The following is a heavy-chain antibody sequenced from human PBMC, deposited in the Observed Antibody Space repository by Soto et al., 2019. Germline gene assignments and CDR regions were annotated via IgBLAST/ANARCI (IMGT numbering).Heavy chain of an antibody. CDR3: ASYVVRAADMTWLEH. CDR1: GGTFNNYG. J-gene: IGHJ4*02. Sequence: QVQLVQSGAEVKKPGSSVKVSCKASGGTFNNYGITWVRQAPGQGLEWMEWIIPLFGKVHYAQKFQGRVKVTADESTGTGYMALTSLRGEDTAVYYCASYVVRAADMTWLEHWGQGTLVTVS. V-gene: IGHV1-69*01. D-gene: IGHD2-15*01. CDR2: IIPLFGKV.